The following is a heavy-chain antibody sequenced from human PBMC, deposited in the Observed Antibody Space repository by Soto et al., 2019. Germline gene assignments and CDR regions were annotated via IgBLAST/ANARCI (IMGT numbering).Heavy chain of an antibody. Sequence: EVQLVESGGGLVQSGGSLGLSCAASGFSFRSYWMHWVRQAPGKGLVWVARISSDGSSTTYADSANGRFTISRDTAANTLYLQMSSLRAEDTAVYYCARKYYGVLTGYYNDYWGQGTLVTVSS. V-gene: IGHV3-74*01. J-gene: IGHJ4*02. CDR3: ARKYYGVLTGYYNDY. CDR2: ISSDGSST. CDR1: GFSFRSYW. D-gene: IGHD3-9*01.